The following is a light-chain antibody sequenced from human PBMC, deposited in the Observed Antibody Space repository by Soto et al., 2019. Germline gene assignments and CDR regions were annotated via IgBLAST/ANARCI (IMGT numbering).Light chain of an antibody. CDR3: HPRSNWPIFT. Sequence: EIVLTQYPATLSLSPGERATLSCRASQSVSSYLAWYQQKPGQAPRLLIYDASNMATGIPARFSGSGSGTDFTLTISSLGPEDFAVYYCHPRSNWPIFTFGPGTKVDIK. V-gene: IGKV3-11*01. J-gene: IGKJ3*01. CDR1: QSVSSY. CDR2: DAS.